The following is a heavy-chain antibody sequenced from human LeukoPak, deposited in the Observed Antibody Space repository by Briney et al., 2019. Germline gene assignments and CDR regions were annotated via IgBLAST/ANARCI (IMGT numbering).Heavy chain of an antibody. D-gene: IGHD2-2*01. V-gene: IGHV4-39*01. J-gene: IGHJ5*02. CDR1: GGSISNNDYF. Sequence: SETLSLTCTVSGGSISNNDYFWGWIRQPPGKGLEWIGSMNYGGSTHDNPSLKRLVTISVDTSKYQVSLKLSSVTAADTAVYYCARRVPGRSGDWFDPWGQGTLVTVSS. CDR3: ARRVPGRSGDWFDP. CDR2: MNYGGST.